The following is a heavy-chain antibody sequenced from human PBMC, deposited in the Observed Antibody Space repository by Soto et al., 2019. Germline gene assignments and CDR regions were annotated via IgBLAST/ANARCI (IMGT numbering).Heavy chain of an antibody. CDR3: SRGDATKIVVTTYYAMDV. CDR1: GGTLSNYG. Sequence: QVQLVQSGAEVKKPGSSVRVSCKASGGTLSNYGISWVRQAPGQGLEWMGGIIPVFGTANYAQKFQGRVTITADESKSTVYMDVNSLRSEATAVYYCSRGDATKIVVTTYYAMDVWGQGTTVSVSS. CDR2: IIPVFGTA. J-gene: IGHJ6*02. D-gene: IGHD4-17*01. V-gene: IGHV1-69*12.